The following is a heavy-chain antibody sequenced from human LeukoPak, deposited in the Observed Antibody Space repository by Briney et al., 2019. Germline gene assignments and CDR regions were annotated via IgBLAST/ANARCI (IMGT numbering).Heavy chain of an antibody. Sequence: SETLSLTCTVSGDSISSNSYYWGWIRQPPGKGLEWIGYIYYSGSTRYNPSLKSRVTISVDTSKTQFSLKLSSVTAADTAVYYCARALDYYDSSVYHYYFDYWGQGALVTVSS. CDR3: ARALDYYDSSVYHYYFDY. CDR1: GDSISSNSYY. D-gene: IGHD3-22*01. J-gene: IGHJ4*02. CDR2: IYYSGST. V-gene: IGHV4-61*05.